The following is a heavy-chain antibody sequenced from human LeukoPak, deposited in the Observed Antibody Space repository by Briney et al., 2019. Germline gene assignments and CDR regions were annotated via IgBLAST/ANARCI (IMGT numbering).Heavy chain of an antibody. J-gene: IGHJ4*02. V-gene: IGHV4-34*01. D-gene: IGHD6-13*01. Sequence: SETLSLTCAVYGWSFSSYYWSWIRQPPGKGLEWIGEINHSGSTNYNPSLKSRVTISVDTSKNQCSLKLSSVTAADTAVYYCARSGIAAADFDYWGQGTLVTVSS. CDR3: ARSGIAAADFDY. CDR2: INHSGST. CDR1: GWSFSSYY.